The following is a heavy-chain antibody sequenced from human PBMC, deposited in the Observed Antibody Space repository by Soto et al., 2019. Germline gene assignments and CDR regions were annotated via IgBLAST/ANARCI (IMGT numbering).Heavy chain of an antibody. CDR2: ISHSGNT. D-gene: IGHD2-2*01. J-gene: IGHJ5*02. CDR3: ARVPDR. Sequence: QLQLQESGSGRVKPSQTLSLTCAVSGGSISRGGYSWSWIRQPPGKALEWIGYISHSGNTYDNPLLKSRVSILVERSKNLFSMELSSVTVADTSVYYCARVPDRWGQGTLVTVSS. V-gene: IGHV4-30-2*01. CDR1: GGSISRGGYS.